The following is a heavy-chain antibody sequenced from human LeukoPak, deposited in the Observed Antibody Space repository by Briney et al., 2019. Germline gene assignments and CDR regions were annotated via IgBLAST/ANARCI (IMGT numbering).Heavy chain of an antibody. CDR3: ARPYHYDSGSRGTAFDI. D-gene: IGHD3-10*01. CDR1: GGSISSSSYY. Sequence: SETLSLTCTVSGGSISSSSYYWGWIRQSPGKGLEWIAIIYDSRTTHYNPSLESRLTISVDTSKNQFSLKVTSVTAADTAIYYCARPYHYDSGSRGTAFDIWGQGTMVTVSS. V-gene: IGHV4-39*01. CDR2: IYDSRTT. J-gene: IGHJ3*02.